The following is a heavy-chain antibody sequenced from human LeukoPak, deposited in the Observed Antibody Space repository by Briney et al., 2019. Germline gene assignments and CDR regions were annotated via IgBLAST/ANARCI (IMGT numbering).Heavy chain of an antibody. CDR2: ISYDGSNK. Sequence: GGTLRLSCAASGFTFSSYGMHWVRQAPGKGLEWVAVISYDGSNKYYAASVKGRFTISRANSKNTLYLQMNRLRAEDTTVYYYAKDDSSGYYGHWGQGTLVTASS. J-gene: IGHJ4*02. CDR1: GFTFSSYG. D-gene: IGHD3-22*01. CDR3: AKDDSSGYYGH. V-gene: IGHV3-30*18.